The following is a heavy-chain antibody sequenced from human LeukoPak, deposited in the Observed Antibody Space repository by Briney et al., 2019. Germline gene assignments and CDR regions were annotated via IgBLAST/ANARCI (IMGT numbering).Heavy chain of an antibody. D-gene: IGHD6-13*01. Sequence: GASVTVSCTASGYTFTSYDINWVRQATGQGLEWMGWMNPNSGNTGYAQKFQGRVTITRNTSISTAYMELSSLRSEDTAVYYCARVTAAAGIYYYYYYMDVWGKGTTVTVSS. CDR3: ARVTAAAGIYYYYYYMDV. CDR2: MNPNSGNT. V-gene: IGHV1-8*03. CDR1: GYTFTSYD. J-gene: IGHJ6*03.